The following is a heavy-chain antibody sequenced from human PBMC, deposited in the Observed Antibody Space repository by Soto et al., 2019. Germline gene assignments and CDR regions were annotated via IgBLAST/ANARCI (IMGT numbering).Heavy chain of an antibody. V-gene: IGHV4-59*01. Sequence: PSETLSLTCTVSGGSISSYYWSWIRQPPGKGLEWIGYIYYSGSTNYNPSLKSRVTISVDTSKNQFSLKLSSVTAADTAVYYCARVGDSSGYYPYYFDYWGQGTLVTVSS. CDR3: ARVGDSSGYYPYYFDY. CDR1: GGSISSYY. J-gene: IGHJ4*02. D-gene: IGHD3-22*01. CDR2: IYYSGST.